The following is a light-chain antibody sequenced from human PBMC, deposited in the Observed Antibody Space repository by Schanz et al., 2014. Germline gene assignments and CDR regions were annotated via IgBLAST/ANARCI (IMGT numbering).Light chain of an antibody. Sequence: DIQMTQSPSTLSASVGDRVTITCRASQSISSWLAWYQQKPGKAPKLLIHQASSLESGVPSRFSGSGSGTEFTLTINSLQPDDFATYYCQQLNSPRTFGGGTKVEIK. CDR2: QAS. CDR3: QQLNSPRT. CDR1: QSISSW. V-gene: IGKV1-5*03. J-gene: IGKJ4*01.